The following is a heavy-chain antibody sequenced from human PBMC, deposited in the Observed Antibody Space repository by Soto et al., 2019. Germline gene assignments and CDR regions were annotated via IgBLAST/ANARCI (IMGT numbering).Heavy chain of an antibody. CDR2: MNPNSGNT. V-gene: IGHV1-8*01. Sequence: QVQLVQSGAEVKKPGASVKVSCKASGYTFTSYDINWVRQATGQGLEWMGWMNPNSGNTGYAQKFQGRVTRTRNTSISTAYMELSSLRSEDTAVYYCASRGSVTAGTYYYGMDVWGQGTTVTVSS. CDR1: GYTFTSYD. J-gene: IGHJ6*02. CDR3: ASRGSVTAGTYYYGMDV. D-gene: IGHD4-17*01.